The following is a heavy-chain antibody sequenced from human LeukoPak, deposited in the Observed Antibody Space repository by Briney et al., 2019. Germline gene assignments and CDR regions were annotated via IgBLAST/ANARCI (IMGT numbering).Heavy chain of an antibody. J-gene: IGHJ4*02. Sequence: GSIHHSGATYYNPSLKRRVTISMDSPRDQFSLTLSSATAADTALYFCARHPPRPTWDFDYWGQGTLVIVSS. V-gene: IGHV4-38-2*01. CDR2: IHHSGAT. CDR3: ARHPPRPTWDFDY. D-gene: IGHD1-26*01.